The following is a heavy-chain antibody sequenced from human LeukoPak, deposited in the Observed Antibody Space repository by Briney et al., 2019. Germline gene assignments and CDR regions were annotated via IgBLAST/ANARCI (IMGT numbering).Heavy chain of an antibody. V-gene: IGHV4-34*01. D-gene: IGHD3-22*01. J-gene: IGHJ4*02. CDR1: GGSFSGYY. Sequence: SETLSLTCAVYGGSFSGYYWSWIRQPPGKGLEWIGSIYYSGSTYYNPSLKSRVTISVDTSKNQFSLKLSSVTAADTAVYYCANSYYYDSSGYYNRGQGTLATVSS. CDR3: ANSYYYDSSGYYN. CDR2: IYYSGST.